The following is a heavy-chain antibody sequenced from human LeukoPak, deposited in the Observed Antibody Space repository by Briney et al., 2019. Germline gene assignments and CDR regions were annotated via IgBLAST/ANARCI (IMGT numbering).Heavy chain of an antibody. D-gene: IGHD6-19*01. CDR1: GFTFSNFW. CDR2: INSDGSDT. J-gene: IGHJ4*02. V-gene: IGHV3-74*01. Sequence: GGSLRLSCAASGFTFSNFWMHWVRQAPGKGLVWVSRINSDGSDTSYADSVKGRLTISRDNAKNTLYLQMNSLRAEDTAVYYCARDGVAAYVFDYWGQGTLVTVSS. CDR3: ARDGVAAYVFDY.